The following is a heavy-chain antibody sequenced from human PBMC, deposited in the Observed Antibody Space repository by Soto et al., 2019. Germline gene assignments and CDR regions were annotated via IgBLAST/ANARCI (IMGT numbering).Heavy chain of an antibody. CDR2: INTYNGNT. Sequence: ASVKVSCKASGYTFTGYYMHWVRQAPGQGLEWMGWINTYNGNTNHAQKLQGRVTMTTDTSTSTAYMELRSLRSDDTAVYYCARSGVWEPRDYWGQGTLVTVSS. CDR3: ARSGVWEPRDY. V-gene: IGHV1-18*04. CDR1: GYTFTGYY. J-gene: IGHJ4*02. D-gene: IGHD1-26*01.